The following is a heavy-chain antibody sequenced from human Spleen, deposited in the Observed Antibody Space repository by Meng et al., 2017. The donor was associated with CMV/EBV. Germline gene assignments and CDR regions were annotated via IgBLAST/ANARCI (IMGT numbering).Heavy chain of an antibody. Sequence: SCNTNEIAWVRQAPGQGREWMGWISVSTGDTNYAQNLQDRLILTTDTSTNTDHMELRSLRSDDTALYYCTKLGRVGSSPQYNWFDTWGQGTLVTVSS. J-gene: IGHJ5*02. CDR1: SCNTNE. CDR3: TKLGRVGSSPQYNWFDT. V-gene: IGHV1-18*01. D-gene: IGHD3-16*01. CDR2: ISVSTGDT.